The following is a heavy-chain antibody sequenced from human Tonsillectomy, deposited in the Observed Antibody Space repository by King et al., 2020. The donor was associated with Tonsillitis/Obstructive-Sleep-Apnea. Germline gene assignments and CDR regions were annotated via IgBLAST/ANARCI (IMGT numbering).Heavy chain of an antibody. J-gene: IGHJ4*02. D-gene: IGHD2-2*01. Sequence: ITLNESGPTLVKPTQTLTLTCTFSGFSLITTGMCVGCICQPPLKASKWLALIYWVDVKSFNPSLKTTLTATKATSKNEVVLTMTNMDPVDTATYYCAHRQSVSRSDYWGQGTLVTVSS. V-gene: IGHV2-5*02. CDR2: IYWVDVK. CDR1: GFSLITTGMC. CDR3: AHRQSVSRSDY.